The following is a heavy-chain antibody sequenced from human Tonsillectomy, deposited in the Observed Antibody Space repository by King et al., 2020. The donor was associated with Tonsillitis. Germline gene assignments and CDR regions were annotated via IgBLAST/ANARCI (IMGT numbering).Heavy chain of an antibody. CDR1: GGSISSGYYY. J-gene: IGHJ4*02. CDR2: IFHSGST. CDR3: ARGDKGVVHY. Sequence: QVELQESGPGLVKPSQTLSLTCTVSGGSISSGYYYWSWIRQHPGRGLEWIGYIFHSGSTYYNPSLKSPVTISVATPKNQFSLKLTSVTAAATAVYYCARGDKGVVHYWGQGTLVTVSS. D-gene: IGHD3-10*02. V-gene: IGHV4-31*01.